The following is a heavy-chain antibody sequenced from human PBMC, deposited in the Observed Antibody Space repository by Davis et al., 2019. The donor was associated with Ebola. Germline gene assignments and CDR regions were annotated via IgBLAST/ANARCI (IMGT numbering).Heavy chain of an antibody. Sequence: GESLKISCAASGFTVSSNYMSWVRQAPGKGLEWVSVIYSGGSTYYADSVKGRFTISRDNSKNTLYLQMNSLRAEDTAVYYCARGPWGKWFDPWGQGTLVTVSS. D-gene: IGHD3-16*01. CDR3: ARGPWGKWFDP. CDR2: IYSGGST. V-gene: IGHV3-66*02. J-gene: IGHJ5*02. CDR1: GFTVSSNY.